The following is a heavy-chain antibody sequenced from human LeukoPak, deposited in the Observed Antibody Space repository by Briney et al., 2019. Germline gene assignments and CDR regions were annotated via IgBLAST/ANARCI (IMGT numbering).Heavy chain of an antibody. CDR2: ISGSGGST. Sequence: GGSLRLSCAASGFTFSSYAMSWVRQAPGKGLEWVSAISGSGGSTYYADSAKGRFTISRDNSKNTLYLQMNSLRAEDTAVYYCAKETLLWFGRDIYYFDYWGQGTLVTVSS. CDR1: GFTFSSYA. CDR3: AKETLLWFGRDIYYFDY. J-gene: IGHJ4*02. D-gene: IGHD3-10*01. V-gene: IGHV3-23*01.